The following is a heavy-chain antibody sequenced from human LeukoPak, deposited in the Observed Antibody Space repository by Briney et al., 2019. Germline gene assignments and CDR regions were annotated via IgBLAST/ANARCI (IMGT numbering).Heavy chain of an antibody. J-gene: IGHJ5*02. Sequence: GGSLRLSCAAPGFTFNKYGMSWGRQAPGKGVEWVSSISGSSNYIYYADSVKGRFTISRDNAKNSVYLQMNSLRAEDTAIYYCARHQCSSTSCFTWLAWFDPWGQGTLVTVSS. CDR2: ISGSSNYI. CDR1: GFTFNKYG. V-gene: IGHV3-21*01. CDR3: ARHQCSSTSCFTWLAWFDP. D-gene: IGHD2-2*01.